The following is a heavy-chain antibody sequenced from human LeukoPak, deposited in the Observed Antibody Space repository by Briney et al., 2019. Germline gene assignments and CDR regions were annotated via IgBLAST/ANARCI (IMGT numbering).Heavy chain of an antibody. V-gene: IGHV4-61*02. CDR1: GGSISSGSYY. J-gene: IGHJ6*03. D-gene: IGHD3-10*01. Sequence: SQTLSLTCTVSGGSISSGSYYWSWIRQPAGKGLEWIGRIHTSGSTNYNPSLKSRVTISVDTSKNQFSLKLSSVTVADTAVYYCARVGSDYYGSGSYYTHYYMDVWGKGTTVTASS. CDR3: ARVGSDYYGSGSYYTHYYMDV. CDR2: IHTSGST.